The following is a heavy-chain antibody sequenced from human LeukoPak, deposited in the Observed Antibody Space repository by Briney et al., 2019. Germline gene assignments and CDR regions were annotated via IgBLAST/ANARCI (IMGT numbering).Heavy chain of an antibody. CDR2: IRQDGGDK. Sequence: GGSLRLSCAASGFTFSAYWMTWVRQAPGKGLEWVANIRQDGGDKYYVDSVKGRLTISRDNSRTTLYLQIDGLRAEDTAVYYCAKFDIWGQGTMVTVSS. CDR3: AKFDI. CDR1: GFTFSAYW. V-gene: IGHV3-7*01. J-gene: IGHJ3*02.